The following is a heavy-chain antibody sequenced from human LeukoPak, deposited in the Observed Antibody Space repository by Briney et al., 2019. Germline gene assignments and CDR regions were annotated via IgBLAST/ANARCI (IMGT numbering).Heavy chain of an antibody. CDR3: ARKGGLRVNAFDI. D-gene: IGHD1-14*01. J-gene: IGHJ3*02. V-gene: IGHV1-2*02. CDR1: GYTFTDYY. Sequence: ASVKVSCKASGYTFTDYYMHWVRQAPGQGLEWMGWINPNTGGTNYAQIFQGRVTMTRDTSISTAYMELTGLRSDDTAVYFCARKGGLRVNAFDIWGQRTMVTVSS. CDR2: INPNTGGT.